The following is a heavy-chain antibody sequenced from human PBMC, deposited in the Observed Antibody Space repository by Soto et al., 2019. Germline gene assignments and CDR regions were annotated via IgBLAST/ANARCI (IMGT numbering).Heavy chain of an antibody. CDR3: ARGQRFSDWFDP. Sequence: QVHLQQSGPGLVNPSETLSLTCPVSGGSMSSYYCTWIRQPAGKGLEWIGRVYSSGGTHYNPSIKSRVTISLDTSKNQFSLRLLSVTDADTAVYYCARGQRFSDWFDPWGQVNLVTVSS. CDR1: GGSMSSYY. V-gene: IGHV4-4*07. D-gene: IGHD3-3*01. CDR2: VYSSGGT. J-gene: IGHJ5*02.